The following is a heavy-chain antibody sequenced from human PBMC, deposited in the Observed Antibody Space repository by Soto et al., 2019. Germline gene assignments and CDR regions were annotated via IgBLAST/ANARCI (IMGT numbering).Heavy chain of an antibody. CDR3: ARGTLTSYFDY. CDR2: FYYSGST. V-gene: IGHV4-59*01. Sequence: SETLSLTCTVSGGSISSYYWSWIRQPPGKGLEWIGYFYYSGSTNYNPSLSSRVSISVDTSKNQFPLKLISVTAADTAVYYCARGTLTSYFDYWGQGTLVTVSS. J-gene: IGHJ4*02. CDR1: GGSISSYY.